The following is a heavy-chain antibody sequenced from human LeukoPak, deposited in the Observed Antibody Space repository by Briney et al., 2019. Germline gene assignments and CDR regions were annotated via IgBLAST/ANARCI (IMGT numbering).Heavy chain of an antibody. V-gene: IGHV3-43*02. J-gene: IGHJ4*02. Sequence: GGSLRLSCAASGFTFDDYAMHWVRQAPGKGLECVSLISGDGGSTYYADSVKGRLTISRDNSKNSLYLQMNSLGTEDTALYYCAKDKVGATLRLDYWGQGTLVTVSS. CDR1: GFTFDDYA. CDR3: AKDKVGATLRLDY. D-gene: IGHD1-26*01. CDR2: ISGDGGST.